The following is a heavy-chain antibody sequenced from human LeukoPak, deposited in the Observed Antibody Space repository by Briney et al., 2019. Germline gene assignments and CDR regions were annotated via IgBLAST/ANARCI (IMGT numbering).Heavy chain of an antibody. Sequence: SVKVSCKASGGTFIIYAISWVRQAPGQGLEWMGGIIPIFGTANYAQKFQGRVTITADESTSTAYMELSSLRSEDTAVYYCARLKQWPEAYFDYWGQGTLVTVSS. V-gene: IGHV1-69*13. CDR2: IIPIFGTA. J-gene: IGHJ4*02. CDR1: GGTFIIYA. D-gene: IGHD6-19*01. CDR3: ARLKQWPEAYFDY.